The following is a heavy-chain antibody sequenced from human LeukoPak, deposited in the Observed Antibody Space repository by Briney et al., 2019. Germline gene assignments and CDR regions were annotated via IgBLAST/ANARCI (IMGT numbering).Heavy chain of an antibody. CDR1: GFTFSSYS. J-gene: IGHJ4*02. D-gene: IGHD1-26*01. V-gene: IGHV3-21*01. Sequence: PGGSLRLSCAASGFTFSSYSMNWVRQAPGKGLEWVSSISSSSSYIYYADSVKGRFTISRDNAKNSLYLQMNSLRAENTAVYYCARTFFSGSYSGGLDYWGQGTLVTVSS. CDR2: ISSSSSYI. CDR3: ARTFFSGSYSGGLDY.